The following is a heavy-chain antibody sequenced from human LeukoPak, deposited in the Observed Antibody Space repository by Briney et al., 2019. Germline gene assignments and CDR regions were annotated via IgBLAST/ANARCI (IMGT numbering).Heavy chain of an antibody. J-gene: IGHJ5*01. CDR3: ARGTHFSNSNNWLDS. V-gene: IGHV3-74*01. CDR1: GFPLSTYW. CDR2: INTEATTT. D-gene: IGHD4-11*01. Sequence: GGSLRLSCAASGFPLSTYWMHWVRQAPGKGPVWVSRINTEATTTQYADSVKGRFTISRENAKNTLDLLINSLRDEDTSMYFCARGTHFSNSNNWLDSWGQGTLVTVSS.